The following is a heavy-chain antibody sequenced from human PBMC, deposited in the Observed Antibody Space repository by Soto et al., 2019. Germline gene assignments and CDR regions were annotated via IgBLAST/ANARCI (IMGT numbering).Heavy chain of an antibody. CDR1: GYTFTHYY. Sequence: ASVKVSCKASGYTFTHYYIHWVRQAPGQGLEWMGIINPNGGITTYAQKFRAGFTMTRDTSTSTVYLELSSLRSEDSAIYYCATSVNSAMAFDYWGQGTLVTVS. J-gene: IGHJ4*02. CDR3: ATSVNSAMAFDY. V-gene: IGHV1-46*01. CDR2: INPNGGIT. D-gene: IGHD5-18*01.